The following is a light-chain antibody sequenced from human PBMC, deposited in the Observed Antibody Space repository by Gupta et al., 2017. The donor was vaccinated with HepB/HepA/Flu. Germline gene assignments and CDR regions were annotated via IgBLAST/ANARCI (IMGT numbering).Light chain of an antibody. CDR2: CKD. Sequence: QSVLTQPPSASGTPGQMVTISCSGSSSNIGSNTVHWYQQLPAKQPNLLLYCKDKRPSGVPDRFSCSTAGNYASPQTIGVQAEEEADDYCDESADSSNSVVFGGGTKLTVL. CDR3: DESADSSNSVV. CDR1: SSNIGSNT. V-gene: IGLV1-44*01. J-gene: IGLJ2*01.